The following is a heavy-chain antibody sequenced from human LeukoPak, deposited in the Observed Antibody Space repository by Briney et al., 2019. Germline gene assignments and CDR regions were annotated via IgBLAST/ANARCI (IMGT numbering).Heavy chain of an antibody. Sequence: GGSLRLSCAASRFTFSSYGMHWVRQAPGKGLEWVAVISYDGSNKYYADSVKGRFTISRDNSKNTLYLQMNSLRAEDTAVCYCAKPPTTVRGVILDSWGQGTLVTVSS. CDR3: AKPPTTVRGVILDS. D-gene: IGHD3-10*01. J-gene: IGHJ4*02. V-gene: IGHV3-30*18. CDR1: RFTFSSYG. CDR2: ISYDGSNK.